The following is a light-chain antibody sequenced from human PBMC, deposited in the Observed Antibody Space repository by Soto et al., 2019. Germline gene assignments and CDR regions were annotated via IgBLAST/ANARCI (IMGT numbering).Light chain of an antibody. V-gene: IGKV1-39*01. J-gene: IGKJ5*01. CDR1: QNINIY. CDR3: QQSYTIPTT. Sequence: DIQITQSPSSLSASVGDRVTITCRASQNINIYLNWYQQKPGRAPKALIYGASTLQSGVPSRFSGSGSGTDFILSINSLQPEDFAVYYCQQSYTIPTTFGQGTRLEIK. CDR2: GAS.